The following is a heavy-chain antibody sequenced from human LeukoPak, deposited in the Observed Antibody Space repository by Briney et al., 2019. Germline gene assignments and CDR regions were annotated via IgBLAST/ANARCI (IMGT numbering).Heavy chain of an antibody. D-gene: IGHD2-15*01. Sequence: SETLSLTCTVSGGSISSYYWSWIRQPAGKGLEWIGRIYTSGSTTYNPSLKSRVSMSVDTSKNQFSLKLSTVTAADTAVYYCARDLVVASAFDIWGQGTMVTVSS. CDR3: ARDLVVASAFDI. CDR1: GGSISSYY. V-gene: IGHV4-4*07. J-gene: IGHJ3*02. CDR2: IYTSGST.